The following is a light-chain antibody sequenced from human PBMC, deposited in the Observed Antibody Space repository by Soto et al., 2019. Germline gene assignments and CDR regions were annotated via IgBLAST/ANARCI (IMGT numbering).Light chain of an antibody. Sequence: DFVLTQSPDSLAVSLGERATINCRSSQTLLSSSDNQNYLAWSRQRPGQPPELLVYWASTRESGVPDRFSGSGSGTEVTLTISSLQAEDVAVYYCHQYLSTPLTFGGGTKLEIK. CDR1: QTLLSSSDNQNY. CDR3: HQYLSTPLT. V-gene: IGKV4-1*01. J-gene: IGKJ4*01. CDR2: WAS.